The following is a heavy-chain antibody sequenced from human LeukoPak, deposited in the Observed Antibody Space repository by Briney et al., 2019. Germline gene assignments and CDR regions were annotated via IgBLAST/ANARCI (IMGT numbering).Heavy chain of an antibody. V-gene: IGHV1-46*01. D-gene: IGHD1-1*01. CDR1: GYTFTSNY. CDR2: IYPRDGST. Sequence: ASVKVSCKASGYTFTSNYIHWVRQAPGQGLEWMGMIYPRDGSTSYAQKFQGRVTITADESTSTAYMELSSLRSEDTAVYYCARPPDNWANPYYYFDYWGQGTLVTVSS. CDR3: ARPPDNWANPYYYFDY. J-gene: IGHJ4*02.